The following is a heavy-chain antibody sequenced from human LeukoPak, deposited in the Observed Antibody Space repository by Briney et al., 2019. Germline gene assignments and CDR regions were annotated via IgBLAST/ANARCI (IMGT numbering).Heavy chain of an antibody. CDR2: VSASGFT. D-gene: IGHD3-10*01. CDR1: GFTFSSYS. Sequence: GGSLRLSCAASGFTFSSYSMSWVRQAPGKGLEWVSVVSASGFTSYVDSVKGRLTISRDKSKNTVHLDMDTLRAEDTALYYCAKARTANDYGSGSFYKGFDSWGQGTLVTVSS. CDR3: AKARTANDYGSGSFYKGFDS. J-gene: IGHJ4*02. V-gene: IGHV3-23*01.